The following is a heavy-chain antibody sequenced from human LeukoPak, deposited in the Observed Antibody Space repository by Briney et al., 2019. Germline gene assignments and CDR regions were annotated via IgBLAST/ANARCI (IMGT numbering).Heavy chain of an antibody. D-gene: IGHD3-10*01. CDR3: AKRGVWFGEKHYYYYYMDV. V-gene: IGHV3-30*02. CDR2: IRYDGSNK. J-gene: IGHJ6*03. Sequence: GGSLRLSCAASGFTFSSYGMHWVRQAPGKGLEWVAFIRYDGSNKYYADSVKGRFTISRDNSKNTLYLQMNSLRAEDTAVYYCAKRGVWFGEKHYYYYYMDVWGKGTTVTISS. CDR1: GFTFSSYG.